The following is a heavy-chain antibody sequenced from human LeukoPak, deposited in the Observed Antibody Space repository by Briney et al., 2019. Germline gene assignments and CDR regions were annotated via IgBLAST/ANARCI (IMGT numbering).Heavy chain of an antibody. CDR3: ARDRYGSGTSAFDI. J-gene: IGHJ3*02. CDR1: GGSISSYY. D-gene: IGHD3-10*01. CDR2: IYTSGST. V-gene: IGHV4-4*07. Sequence: SETLSLTCTVSGGSISSYYWSWIRQPAGKGLEWIGRIYTSGSTNYNPSLKSRVTMSVDTSKNQFSLKLSSVTAADTAVYYCARDRYGSGTSAFDIWGQGTMVTVSS.